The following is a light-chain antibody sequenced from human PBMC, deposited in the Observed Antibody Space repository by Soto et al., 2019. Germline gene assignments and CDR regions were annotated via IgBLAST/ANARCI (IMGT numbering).Light chain of an antibody. V-gene: IGKV1-5*01. CDR3: QQYNGYSTWT. CDR1: QSVSIW. CDR2: DAS. J-gene: IGKJ1*01. Sequence: DIHLTQPPSTLSASVGDRVTITCRASQSVSIWLAWYRQKPGKAPEVLVWDASSLQRGVPSRFGGSGSGTEFTLTISSLQPDDFATYYCQQYNGYSTWTFGQGTKVDIK.